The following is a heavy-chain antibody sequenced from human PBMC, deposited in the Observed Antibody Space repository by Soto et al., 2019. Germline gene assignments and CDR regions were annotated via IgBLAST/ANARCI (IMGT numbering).Heavy chain of an antibody. D-gene: IGHD6-13*01. V-gene: IGHV4-59*01. CDR2: IYYSGST. Sequence: QVQLQESGPGLVKPSETLSLTCTVSGGSISSYYWSWIRQPPGKGLEWIGYIYYSGSTNYNPSLKSRVTISVDTSKNQFSLKLSSVTAADTAVDYCVGSSWYNWFDPWGQGTLVTVSS. CDR1: GGSISSYY. J-gene: IGHJ5*02. CDR3: VGSSWYNWFDP.